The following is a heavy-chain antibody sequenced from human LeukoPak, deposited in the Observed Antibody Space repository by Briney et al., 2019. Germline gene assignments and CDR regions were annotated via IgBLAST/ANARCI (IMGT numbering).Heavy chain of an antibody. V-gene: IGHV3-53*01. Sequence: GSLRLSCAASGFTVSSNYMSWVRQAPGKGLEWVSVIYSGGSTYYADSVKGRFTISRDNSKNTLYLQMNSLRAEDTAVYYCARAPYYYDSSGLDYWGQGTLVTVSS. D-gene: IGHD3-22*01. CDR3: ARAPYYYDSSGLDY. CDR1: GFTVSSNY. CDR2: IYSGGST. J-gene: IGHJ4*02.